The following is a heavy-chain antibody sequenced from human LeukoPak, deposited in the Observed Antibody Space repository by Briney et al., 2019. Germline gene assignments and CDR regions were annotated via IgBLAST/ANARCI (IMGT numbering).Heavy chain of an antibody. D-gene: IGHD6-6*01. V-gene: IGHV1-2*02. CDR1: GYTFTGYY. CDR3: AIFSSIAARNLLDY. Sequence: ASVKVSCNASGYTFTGYYMHWVRQAPGQGLEWMGWINPNSGGTSYAQKFQGRVTMTRDTSISTAHMELSRLRSDDTAVYYCAIFSSIAARNLLDYWGQGTLVTVSS. CDR2: INPNSGGT. J-gene: IGHJ4*02.